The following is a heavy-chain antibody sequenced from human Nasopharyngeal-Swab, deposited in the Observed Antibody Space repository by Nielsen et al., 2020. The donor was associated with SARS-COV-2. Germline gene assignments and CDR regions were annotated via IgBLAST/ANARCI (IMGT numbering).Heavy chain of an antibody. V-gene: IGHV6-1*01. CDR1: GDSVSSNSAA. Sequence: SQTLSLTCVISGDSVSSNSAAWSWIRQSPSRGLEWLGRTYYRSKWYIDYAASVKSRITINPDTSKNQFSLQLNSVTPEDTAVYYCARIAQAAEPHWGQGTLVTVSS. D-gene: IGHD1-14*01. J-gene: IGHJ4*02. CDR3: ARIAQAAEPH. CDR2: TYYRSKWYI.